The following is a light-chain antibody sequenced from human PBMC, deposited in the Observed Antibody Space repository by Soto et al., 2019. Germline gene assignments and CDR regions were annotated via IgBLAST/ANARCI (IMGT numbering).Light chain of an antibody. CDR1: SSDIGAYNY. V-gene: IGLV2-14*03. CDR2: DVS. Sequence: QSVLTQPASVSGSPGQSITISCTGTSSDIGAYNYVSWYQQHPGKAPRLLIYDVSSRPSGVSDRFSGSKSGNTASLTISGLQAEDEADYYCNSFTTTNTYVFGTGTKVTVL. CDR3: NSFTTTNTYV. J-gene: IGLJ1*01.